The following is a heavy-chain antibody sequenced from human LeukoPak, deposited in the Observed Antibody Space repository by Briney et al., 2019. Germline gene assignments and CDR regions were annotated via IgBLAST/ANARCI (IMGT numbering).Heavy chain of an antibody. Sequence: SETLSLTCTVSGYSISSGYYWGWIGQPPGKGREWFGSIYHSGSTYYNPSLKSRVTISVDTSKNQFSLKLSSVTAADTAVYYCARAVQDSSGYYFDYWGQGTLVTVSS. J-gene: IGHJ4*02. CDR1: GYSISSGYY. CDR3: ARAVQDSSGYYFDY. CDR2: IYHSGST. D-gene: IGHD3-22*01. V-gene: IGHV4-38-2*02.